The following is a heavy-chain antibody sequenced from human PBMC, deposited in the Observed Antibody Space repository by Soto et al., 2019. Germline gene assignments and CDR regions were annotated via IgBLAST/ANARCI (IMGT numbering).Heavy chain of an antibody. D-gene: IGHD6-19*01. CDR2: ISAYNGNT. V-gene: IGHV1-18*01. CDR1: GYTFTSYG. CDR3: ARDRARDSSGWYRYFDL. Sequence: QVQLVQSGAEVKKPGASMKVSCKASGYTFTSYGISWVRQAPGQGLEWMGWISAYNGNTNYAQKLQGRVTMTTDTSTSTADMELRSLRSDDTAVYYCARDRARDSSGWYRYFDLWGRGTLVTVSS. J-gene: IGHJ2*01.